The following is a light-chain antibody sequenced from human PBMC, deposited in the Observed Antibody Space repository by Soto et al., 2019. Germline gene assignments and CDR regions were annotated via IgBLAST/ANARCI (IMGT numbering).Light chain of an antibody. CDR2: GNI. V-gene: IGLV1-40*01. CDR1: SSNIGAGYD. Sequence: QSVLTQPPSVSGAPGQRVTISCTGSSSNIGAGYDVHWYLQLPGTAPKLLIYGNINRPSGVPDRFSGSKSGTSASLAITGLLDEDEADYYCQSYDSSLSGVVFGGGTKLTVL. J-gene: IGLJ2*01. CDR3: QSYDSSLSGVV.